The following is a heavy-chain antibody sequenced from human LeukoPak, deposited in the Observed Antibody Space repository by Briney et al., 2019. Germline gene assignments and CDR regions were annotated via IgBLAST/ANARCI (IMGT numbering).Heavy chain of an antibody. D-gene: IGHD1-26*01. V-gene: IGHV3-74*01. CDR2: INPDGSTT. CDR3: ARWGLGPSFDY. Sequence: GGSLRLSCAASGFTFSSYWMHWVRQAPGKGLVWVSRINPDGSTTSYADSVKGRFTISRDSAKNSVSLQMNSLRAEDTAVYYCARWGLGPSFDYWGQGTLVTVSS. J-gene: IGHJ4*02. CDR1: GFTFSSYW.